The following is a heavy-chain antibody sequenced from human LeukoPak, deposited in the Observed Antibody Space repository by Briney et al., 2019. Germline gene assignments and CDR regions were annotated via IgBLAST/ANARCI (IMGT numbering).Heavy chain of an antibody. CDR1: GFTFSSYG. Sequence: GGSLRLSCAASGFTFSSYGMHWVRQAPGKGLEWVAFIRYDGSNKYYADSVKGRFTISRDNSKNTLYLQMNSLRAEDTAVYYCAKDLYNYDLWSGYYMALDYWGQGTLVTVSS. CDR3: AKDLYNYDLWSGYYMALDY. V-gene: IGHV3-30*02. J-gene: IGHJ4*02. CDR2: IRYDGSNK. D-gene: IGHD3-3*01.